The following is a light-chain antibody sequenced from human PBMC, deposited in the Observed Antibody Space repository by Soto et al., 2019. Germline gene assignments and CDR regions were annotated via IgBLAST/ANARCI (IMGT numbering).Light chain of an antibody. Sequence: AIRMTQSPSSLSASTGDRVTITCRASQGISSYLAWYQQKPGKAPKLLIYAASTLQSGVPSRFSGSGSGTEFNLTISRLQAEDFATYYCQQYYSYPRTFGQGTKVEIK. CDR1: QGISSY. V-gene: IGKV1-8*01. CDR3: QQYYSYPRT. J-gene: IGKJ1*01. CDR2: AAS.